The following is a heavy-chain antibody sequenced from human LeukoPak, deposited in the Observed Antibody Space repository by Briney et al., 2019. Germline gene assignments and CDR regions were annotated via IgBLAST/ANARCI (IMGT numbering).Heavy chain of an antibody. CDR1: GYSFTNYW. CDR2: IHPGDSDT. V-gene: IGHV5-51*01. J-gene: IGHJ4*02. CDR3: ARRFGTSSHNHFDF. Sequence: GESLKISCKGSGYSFTNYWIGWVRQMPGKGLEWMGIIHPGDSDTRYSPSFQGQVTISADKSISTAFLQWSSLKASDTAMYYCARRFGTSSHNHFDFWGQGTLVTVSS. D-gene: IGHD3-16*01.